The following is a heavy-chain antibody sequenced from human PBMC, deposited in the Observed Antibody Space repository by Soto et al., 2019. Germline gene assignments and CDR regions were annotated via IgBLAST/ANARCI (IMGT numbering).Heavy chain of an antibody. CDR2: IIPIFGTA. Sequence: GASVKVSCKASGGTFSSYAISWVRQAPGQGLEWMGGIIPIFGTANYAQKFQGRVTITADESTSTAYMELSSLRSEDTAVYYCARGSEVLMVYAMRRYDFDIWGQGTMVTVSS. D-gene: IGHD2-8*01. CDR1: GGTFSSYA. CDR3: ARGSEVLMVYAMRRYDFDI. V-gene: IGHV1-69*13. J-gene: IGHJ3*02.